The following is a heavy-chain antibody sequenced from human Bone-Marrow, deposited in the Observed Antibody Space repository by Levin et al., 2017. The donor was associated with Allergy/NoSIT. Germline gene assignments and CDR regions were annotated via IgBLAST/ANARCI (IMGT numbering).Heavy chain of an antibody. J-gene: IGHJ6*02. CDR1: GFTFSFYW. D-gene: IGHD3-10*01. V-gene: IGHV3-74*01. CDR2: IDSDGISP. CDR3: ARDRFYGSGADPYYYAVDV. Sequence: PGESLKISCAASGFTFSFYWMHWVRQAPGKGLVWVSRIDSDGISPTYADSVKGRFTMSRDHTKKLPHLAMNTLKAEDTAVYYCARDRFYGSGADPYYYAVDVWGQGTTVTVSS.